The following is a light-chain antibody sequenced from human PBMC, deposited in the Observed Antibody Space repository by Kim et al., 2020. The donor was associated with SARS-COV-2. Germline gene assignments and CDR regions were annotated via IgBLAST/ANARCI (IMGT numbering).Light chain of an antibody. CDR2: DAS. CDR1: ETISSW. V-gene: IGKV1-5*01. Sequence: DIQMTQSPSTLSASVGDRVTITCRANETISSWLAWYQQKPGKAPKALIHDASRLQSGVPSRFSGSGSGTEFTLTISSLPPDDFAIYYCHQYNTYSYTFGQGTKLEI. J-gene: IGKJ2*01. CDR3: HQYNTYSYT.